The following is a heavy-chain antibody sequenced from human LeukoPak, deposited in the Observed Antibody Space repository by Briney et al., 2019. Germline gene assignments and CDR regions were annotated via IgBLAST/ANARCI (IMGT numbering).Heavy chain of an antibody. Sequence: GGSLRLSCAASGFTFNDYYMSWIRQAPGKGLQWVSSINDGGGIVYYADSVKGRFTISRDNSKNTLYLEMNSLRAEDTARYFCAEDPILTGFYNDGRWGQGTLVIVSS. CDR2: INDGGGIV. J-gene: IGHJ4*01. D-gene: IGHD3-9*01. CDR1: GFTFNDYY. CDR3: AEDPILTGFYNDGR. V-gene: IGHV3-23*01.